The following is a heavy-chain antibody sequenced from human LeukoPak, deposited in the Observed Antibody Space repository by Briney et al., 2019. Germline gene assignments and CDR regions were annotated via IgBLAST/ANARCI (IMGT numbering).Heavy chain of an antibody. CDR2: ISSSTNTI. CDR3: ARDPTIFGVVIVGGDAFDI. V-gene: IGHV3-48*01. Sequence: GGSLRLSCEVSGFPFTLYNMNWVRQAPGKGLEWLSYISSSTNTIYYADSVKGRFTISRDNAKNSLYLQMNSLRAEDTAAYYCARDPTIFGVVIVGGDAFDIWGQGTMVTVSS. CDR1: GFPFTLYN. J-gene: IGHJ3*02. D-gene: IGHD3-3*01.